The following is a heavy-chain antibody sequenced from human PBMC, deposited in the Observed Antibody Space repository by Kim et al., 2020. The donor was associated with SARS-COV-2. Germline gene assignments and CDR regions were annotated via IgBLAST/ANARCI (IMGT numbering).Heavy chain of an antibody. CDR2: ISGSGGST. CDR3: AKAPHGNYYYYMDV. CDR1: GFTFSSYA. J-gene: IGHJ6*03. V-gene: IGHV3-23*01. Sequence: GGSLRLSCAASGFTFSSYAMSWVRQAPGKGLEWVSAISGSGGSTYYADSVKGRFTISRDNSKNTLYLQMNSLRAEDTAVYYCAKAPHGNYYYYMDVWGKGTTVTVSS.